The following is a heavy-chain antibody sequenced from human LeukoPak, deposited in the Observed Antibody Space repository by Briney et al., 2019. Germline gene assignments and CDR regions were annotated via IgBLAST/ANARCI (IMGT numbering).Heavy chain of an antibody. Sequence: PSETLSLTCTVSGGSISSSSYYWGWIRQPPGKGLEWIGSIYYSGSTYYNPSLKSRVTISVDTSKNQFSLKLSSVTAADTAVYYCARDVRRITIFGVTEPSGWFDPWGQGTLVTVSS. CDR2: IYYSGST. CDR1: GGSISSSSYY. CDR3: ARDVRRITIFGVTEPSGWFDP. V-gene: IGHV4-39*07. J-gene: IGHJ5*02. D-gene: IGHD3-3*01.